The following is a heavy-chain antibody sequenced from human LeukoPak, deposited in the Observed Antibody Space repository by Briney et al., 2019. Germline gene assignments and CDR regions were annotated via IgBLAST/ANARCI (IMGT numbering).Heavy chain of an antibody. J-gene: IGHJ4*02. CDR2: IYHSGST. V-gene: IGHV4-39*07. D-gene: IGHD3-3*01. Sequence: SETLSLTCTVSGGSISSSSYYWGWIRQPPGKGLEWIGSIYHSGSTDYNPSLKSRVTISVDTSKNQFSLKLSSVTAADTAVYYCARGLTIFGVVSRNYWGQGTLVTVSS. CDR3: ARGLTIFGVVSRNY. CDR1: GGSISSSSYY.